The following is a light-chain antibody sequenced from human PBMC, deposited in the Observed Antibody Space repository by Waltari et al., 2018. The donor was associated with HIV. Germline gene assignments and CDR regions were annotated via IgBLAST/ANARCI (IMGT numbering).Light chain of an antibody. J-gene: IGLJ2*01. V-gene: IGLV1-44*01. CDR1: TSNIGGNS. CDR2: SND. CDR3: STWDDTLNGHVV. Sequence: QSMLTQPPSASGTPGQMVTLSCSGRTSNIGGNSVTWYQQLPGTAPRVLSYSNDQRPSGVPDRFSGPKSGTSASLVISALHSEDEATYYCSTWDDTLNGHVVFGGGTTLTVL.